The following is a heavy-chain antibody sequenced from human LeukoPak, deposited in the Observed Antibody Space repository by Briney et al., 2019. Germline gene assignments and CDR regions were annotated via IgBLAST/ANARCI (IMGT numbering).Heavy chain of an antibody. CDR2: ISYDGSNK. J-gene: IGHJ4*02. CDR1: GFTFSSYG. V-gene: IGHV3-30*18. CDR3: AKAPSDTVAGLFDY. Sequence: GRSLRLSCAASGFTFSSYGMHWVRQAPGKGLEWVAVISYDGSNKYYADSVKGRFTISRDNSKNTLYPQMNSLRAEDTAVYYCAKAPSDTVAGLFDYWGQGTLVTVSS. D-gene: IGHD6-19*01.